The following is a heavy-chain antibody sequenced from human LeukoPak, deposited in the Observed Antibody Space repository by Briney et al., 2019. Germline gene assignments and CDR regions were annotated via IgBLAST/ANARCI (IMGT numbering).Heavy chain of an antibody. J-gene: IGHJ6*03. CDR1: GGSISSYY. CDR2: IYYSGST. Sequence: PSETLSLTCTVSGGSISSYYWSWIRQPPGKGLEWIGYIYYSGSTNYNPSLKSRVTISVDTSKNQFSLKLSSVTAADTAVYYCARATLQRGYYYYMDVWGKGTTVTVSS. V-gene: IGHV4-59*01. CDR3: ARATLQRGYYYYMDV.